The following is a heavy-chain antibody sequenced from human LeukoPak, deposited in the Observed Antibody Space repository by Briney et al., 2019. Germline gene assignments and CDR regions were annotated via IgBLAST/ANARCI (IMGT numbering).Heavy chain of an antibody. CDR2: IYYSGST. Sequence: SETLSLTCTVSGDSISVYYWSWIRQPPGKGLEWIGDIYYSGSTNYNPSLKSRVTISVDTSKNQFSLKLSSVTAADTAVYYCARDHYYDSSGYYRPFDIWGQGTMVTVSS. J-gene: IGHJ3*02. D-gene: IGHD3-22*01. V-gene: IGHV4-59*01. CDR1: GDSISVYY. CDR3: ARDHYYDSSGYYRPFDI.